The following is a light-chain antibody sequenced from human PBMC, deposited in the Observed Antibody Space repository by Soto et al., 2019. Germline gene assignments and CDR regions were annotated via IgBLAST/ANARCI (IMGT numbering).Light chain of an antibody. Sequence: EIVLTQSPGTLSLSPGERVTLSYRASQSVSNNYVAWYIQRRGQAPRLLIYGASNRATGVPDRFSGSGSGTDFTLTISRLEREDFGVYFCQQYGSSVYTFGQGTKLQI. CDR1: QSVSNNY. CDR2: GAS. CDR3: QQYGSSVYT. V-gene: IGKV3-20*01. J-gene: IGKJ2*01.